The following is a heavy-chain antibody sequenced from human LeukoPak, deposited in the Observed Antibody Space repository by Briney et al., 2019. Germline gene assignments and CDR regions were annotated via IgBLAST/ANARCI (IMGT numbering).Heavy chain of an antibody. CDR2: KKKDGSEE. CDR1: GFSFSTFW. V-gene: IGHV3-7*03. D-gene: IGHD1-1*01. J-gene: IGHJ4*02. Sequence: GGSLRLYCAASGFSFSTFWMSWVRQAPGEGLEWVANKKKDGSEEFYVDSVKGRFTISRDNAKNSLYLQMNSLRAEDTAVYYCARDSKNWNEGYWGQGTLVTVSS. CDR3: ARDSKNWNEGY.